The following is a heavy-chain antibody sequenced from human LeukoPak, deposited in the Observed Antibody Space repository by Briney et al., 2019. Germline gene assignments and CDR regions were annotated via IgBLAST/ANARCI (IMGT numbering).Heavy chain of an antibody. V-gene: IGHV5-51*01. D-gene: IGHD2-15*01. Sequence: GESLKISCKGSGYSFTSYWIGWVRQTPGKGLEWMGIIYPGDSDTRYSPSFQGQVTISADKSISTAYLQWSSLKASDTAMYYCARQGPYCSGGSCYRTNWFDPWGQGTLVTVSS. CDR1: GYSFTSYW. CDR2: IYPGDSDT. J-gene: IGHJ5*02. CDR3: ARQGPYCSGGSCYRTNWFDP.